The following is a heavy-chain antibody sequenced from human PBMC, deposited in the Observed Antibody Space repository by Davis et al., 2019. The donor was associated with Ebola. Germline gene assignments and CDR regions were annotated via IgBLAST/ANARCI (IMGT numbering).Heavy chain of an antibody. V-gene: IGHV5-51*01. CDR2: IYPGDSDT. Sequence: GESLKISCQGSGYSFTNYWIAWVRQMPGKGLEWMGIIYPGDSDTRYSPSFQGQVTISADKSINTAYLQWSSLKASDTAMYYCARLLAFDFWSGYYYWGQGTLVTVTS. J-gene: IGHJ4*02. CDR3: ARLLAFDFWSGYYY. CDR1: GYSFTNYW. D-gene: IGHD3-3*01.